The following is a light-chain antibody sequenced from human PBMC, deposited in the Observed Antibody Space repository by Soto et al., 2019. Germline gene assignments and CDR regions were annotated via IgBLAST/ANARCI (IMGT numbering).Light chain of an antibody. Sequence: QSLLTQPPSVSGSPGQSVTISCPGTSSDVGGYNRVSWYQQPPGKAPKLLIYDVSNQPSGGSTRFSGSKSGNTASLTISGLQAEDEADYYCTSYATGSAYVFGPGTKVTVL. CDR3: TSYATGSAYV. V-gene: IGLV2-18*02. J-gene: IGLJ1*01. CDR1: SSDVGGYNR. CDR2: DVS.